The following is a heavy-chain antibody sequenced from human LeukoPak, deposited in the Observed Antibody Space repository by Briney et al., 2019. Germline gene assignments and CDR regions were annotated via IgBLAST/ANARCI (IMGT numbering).Heavy chain of an antibody. D-gene: IGHD2-21*02. CDR3: ARGGSTDSIHSCGGNCYFLDY. V-gene: IGHV1-2*02. CDR2: INPNSGGT. J-gene: IGHJ4*02. CDR1: GYTFTGNH. Sequence: GASVKVSCKASGYTFTGNHMHWVRQAPGQGLEWMGWINPNSGGTNYAQKFQGRVIMTRDTSISTACMELSRLGSDDTAVYYCARGGSTDSIHSCGGNCYFLDYWGQGTLVTVSS.